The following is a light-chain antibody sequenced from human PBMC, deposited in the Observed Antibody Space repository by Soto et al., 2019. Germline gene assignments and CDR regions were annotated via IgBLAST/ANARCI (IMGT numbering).Light chain of an antibody. CDR3: QQYNIWPPWT. CDR1: QSVSNY. J-gene: IGKJ1*01. CDR2: DAF. V-gene: IGKV3-11*01. Sequence: EVVLTQSPGTLSLSPGERATLSCRASQSVSNYLAWYQQKPGQAPRLLIYDAFHRATGIPARFSGSGSGADFTLTISSLQSEDFAIYYCQQYNIWPPWTFGQGTKVEIK.